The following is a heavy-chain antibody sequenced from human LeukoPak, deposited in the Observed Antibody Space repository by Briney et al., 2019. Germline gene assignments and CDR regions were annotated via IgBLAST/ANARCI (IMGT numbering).Heavy chain of an antibody. Sequence: GGSLRLSCAASGFTFSSYAMHWVHQAPGKGLEYVSAISSNGGGTYYANSVKGRFTISRDNSKNTLYLQMGSLRAEDMAVYYCARGPRYSSSSYYFDYWGQGTLVTVSS. J-gene: IGHJ4*02. CDR3: ARGPRYSSSSYYFDY. D-gene: IGHD6-6*01. CDR1: GFTFSSYA. V-gene: IGHV3-64*01. CDR2: ISSNGGGT.